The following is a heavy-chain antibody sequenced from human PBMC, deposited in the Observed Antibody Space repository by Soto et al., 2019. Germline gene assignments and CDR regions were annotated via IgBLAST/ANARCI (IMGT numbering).Heavy chain of an antibody. CDR2: ISSSSSYI. V-gene: IGHV3-21*01. CDR1: GFTFSSYS. Sequence: PGGSLRLSCAASGFTFSSYSMNWVRQAPGKGLEWVSSISSSSSYIYYADSVKGRFTISRDNAKNSLYLQMNSLRAEDTAVYYCARDPLSGWYDGYWGQGTLVTVSS. CDR3: ARDPLSGWYDGY. J-gene: IGHJ4*02. D-gene: IGHD6-19*01.